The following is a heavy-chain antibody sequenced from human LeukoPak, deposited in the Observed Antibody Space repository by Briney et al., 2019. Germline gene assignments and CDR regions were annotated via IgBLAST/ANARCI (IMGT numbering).Heavy chain of an antibody. Sequence: PSETLSLTCTVSGGSISFSTYYWGWIRQPPGKGLEWIGYIYYSGSTYYNPSLKSRVTISVDTSKNQFSLKLSSVTAADTAVYYCARLQVVHYYFDSWGQGTLVTVSS. CDR3: ARLQVVHYYFDS. V-gene: IGHV4-61*05. J-gene: IGHJ4*02. CDR2: IYYSGST. CDR1: GGSISFSTYY. D-gene: IGHD6-13*01.